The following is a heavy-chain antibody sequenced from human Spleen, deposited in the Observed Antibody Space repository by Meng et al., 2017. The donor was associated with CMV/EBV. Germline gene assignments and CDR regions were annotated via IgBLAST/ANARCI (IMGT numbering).Heavy chain of an antibody. CDR2: IYPGDSDT. V-gene: IGHV5-51*01. CDR1: GYSFTSYW. CDR3: ARDSGSPYYYYGMDV. D-gene: IGHD1-26*01. Sequence: GGSLRLSCKGSGYSFTSYWIGWVRQMPGKGLEWMGIIYPGDSDTRYSPSFQRQVTISADKSISTAYLQWSSLKASDTAMYYCARDSGSPYYYYGMDVWGQGTTVTVSS. J-gene: IGHJ6*02.